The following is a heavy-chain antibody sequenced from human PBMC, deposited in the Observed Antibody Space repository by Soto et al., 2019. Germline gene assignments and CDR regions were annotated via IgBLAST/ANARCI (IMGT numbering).Heavy chain of an antibody. CDR2: IYYSGST. V-gene: IGHV4-39*01. CDR3: ARPSSSSWYRDAFDI. J-gene: IGHJ3*02. Sequence: SETLSLTCTVSGGSISSSTYYWAWIRQPPGTGLEWIGSIYYSGSTYYNPSLKSRVTISVDTSKNQFSLKLSSVTAADTAVYYCARPSSSSWYRDAFDIWGQGTMVTVSS. CDR1: GGSISSSTYY. D-gene: IGHD6-13*01.